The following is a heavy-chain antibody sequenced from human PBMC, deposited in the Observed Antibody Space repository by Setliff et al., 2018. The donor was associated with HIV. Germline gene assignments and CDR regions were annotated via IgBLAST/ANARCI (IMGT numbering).Heavy chain of an antibody. CDR3: ARERHTSWSLEY. CDR2: VDSANNK. J-gene: IGHJ4*02. CDR1: GFTFSTSG. Sequence: GGSLRLSCAPSGFTFSTSGIHWVRQAPGKELEWVALVDSANNKYYGDAVKGRFSISREDSKNRLFLQMNSLRPEYTAVYYCARERHTSWSLEYWGRGTLVTVSS. V-gene: IGHV3-30*02. D-gene: IGHD3-3*01.